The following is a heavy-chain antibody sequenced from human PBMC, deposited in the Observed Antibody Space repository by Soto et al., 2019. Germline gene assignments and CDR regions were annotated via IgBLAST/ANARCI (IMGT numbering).Heavy chain of an antibody. J-gene: IGHJ4*02. CDR3: AKGTAEIGTFDY. V-gene: IGHV3-23*01. Sequence: GGSLRLSCAASGFTFDNYAMSWVRQAPGKGLEWVSTISGTGGSTYHADSVKGRFTISRDNSKNTLYLQMNSLRAEDTAVYYCAKGTAEIGTFDYWGQGSLVTVSS. D-gene: IGHD6-13*01. CDR2: ISGTGGST. CDR1: GFTFDNYA.